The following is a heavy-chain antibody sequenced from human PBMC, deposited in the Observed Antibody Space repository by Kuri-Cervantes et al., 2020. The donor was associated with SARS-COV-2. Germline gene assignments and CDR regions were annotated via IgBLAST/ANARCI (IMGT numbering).Heavy chain of an antibody. CDR2: ISYDTTNK. D-gene: IGHD5-18*01. Sequence: GESLKISCAASGFPFRNFGMHWVRQAPGKGLEWVAIISYDTTNKYYADSVKGRVTISRDNSKNSLYLQMNSLRAEDTAVYYCANDGGDTVLLFDYWGQGTLVTVSS. J-gene: IGHJ4*02. CDR1: GFPFRNFG. CDR3: ANDGGDTVLLFDY. V-gene: IGHV3-30*18.